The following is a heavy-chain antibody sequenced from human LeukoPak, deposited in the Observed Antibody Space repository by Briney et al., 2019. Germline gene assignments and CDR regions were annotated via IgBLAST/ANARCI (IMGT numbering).Heavy chain of an antibody. J-gene: IGHJ5*02. D-gene: IGHD6-13*01. V-gene: IGHV1-2*02. CDR1: GYTFTGYY. CDR3: ARVRVRAATYWFDP. CDR2: INPNSGGT. Sequence: ASVKVSCKASGYTFTGYYMHWVRQPPGQGLEGMGWINPNSGGTNYAQKFQGRVTMSRDTSISTAYMELSRLRSDDTAVYYCARVRVRAATYWFDPWGQGTLVTVSS.